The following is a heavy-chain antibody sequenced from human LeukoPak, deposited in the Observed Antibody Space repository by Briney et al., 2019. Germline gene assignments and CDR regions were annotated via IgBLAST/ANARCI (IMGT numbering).Heavy chain of an antibody. J-gene: IGHJ6*02. CDR1: GGSVSSGSYY. Sequence: SETLSLTCTVSGGSVSSGSYYWSWIRQPPGTGLEWIGYIYYSGSTNYNPSLKSRVTMSVDTSRNQFSLKLSSVTAADTAVYYCASGGSTSNFYYYYYGMDVWGQGTTVTVSS. V-gene: IGHV4-61*01. D-gene: IGHD2-2*01. CDR3: ASGGSTSNFYYYYYGMDV. CDR2: IYYSGST.